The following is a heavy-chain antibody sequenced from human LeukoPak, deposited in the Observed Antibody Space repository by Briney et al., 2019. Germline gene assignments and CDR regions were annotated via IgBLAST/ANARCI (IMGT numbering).Heavy chain of an antibody. V-gene: IGHV3-23*01. CDR1: GFTFSSYA. J-gene: IGHJ1*01. CDR2: ISGSGGST. D-gene: IGHD2-2*01. Sequence: GGSLRLSCAASGFTFSSYAMSWVRQAAGKGLEWVSAISGSGGSTYYADSVKGRFTISRENSKNTLYLQMNSLRAEDTAVYYCANDEDIVVVPAAEYFQHWGQGTLVTVSS. CDR3: ANDEDIVVVPAAEYFQH.